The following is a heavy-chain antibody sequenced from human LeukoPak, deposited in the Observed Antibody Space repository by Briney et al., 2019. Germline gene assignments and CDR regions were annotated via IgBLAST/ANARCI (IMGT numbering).Heavy chain of an antibody. CDR1: GFTFSSYW. CDR2: INSDGSST. J-gene: IGHJ6*04. CDR3: ARDQMAYCSSTSCYDDGMDV. Sequence: GGSLRLSCAASGFTFSSYWMHWVRQAPGKGLVWVSRINSDGSSTSYADSVKGRFTISRDNAKNTLYLQMSSLRAEDTAVYYCARDQMAYCSSTSCYDDGMDVWGKGTTVTVSS. V-gene: IGHV3-74*01. D-gene: IGHD2-2*01.